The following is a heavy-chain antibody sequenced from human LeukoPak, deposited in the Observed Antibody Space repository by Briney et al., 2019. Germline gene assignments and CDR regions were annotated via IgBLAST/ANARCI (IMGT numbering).Heavy chain of an antibody. J-gene: IGHJ4*02. V-gene: IGHV6-1*01. Sequence: SQTLSLTCAISGDSVSSNSAAWNWIRQSPSRGLEWLGRTYYRSKWYNDYAVSVKSRITINPDTSKNQFSLQLNSVTPEDTAVYYCERARYCSSTSCSPGYYFDYWGQGTLVTVSS. CDR1: GDSVSSNSAA. D-gene: IGHD2-2*01. CDR2: TYYRSKWYN. CDR3: ERARYCSSTSCSPGYYFDY.